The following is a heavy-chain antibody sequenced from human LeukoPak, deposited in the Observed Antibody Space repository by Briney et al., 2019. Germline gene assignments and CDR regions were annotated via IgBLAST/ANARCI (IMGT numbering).Heavy chain of an antibody. CDR1: GGSFSGYY. CDR3: ARSSSWYVGYYFDY. D-gene: IGHD6-13*01. Sequence: PSETLSLTCAVYGGSFSGYYWSWIRQPPGKGLEWIGEINHSGSTNYNPSLKSRVTISVDTSKNQFSLKLSSVTAADTAVYYCARSSSWYVGYYFDYWGQGTLVTVSS. CDR2: INHSGST. V-gene: IGHV4-34*01. J-gene: IGHJ4*02.